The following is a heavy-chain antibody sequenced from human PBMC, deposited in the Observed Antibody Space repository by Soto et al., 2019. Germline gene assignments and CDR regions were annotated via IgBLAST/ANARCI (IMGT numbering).Heavy chain of an antibody. D-gene: IGHD2-8*01. CDR1: GFTFSDYY. J-gene: IGHJ4*02. Sequence: VQLVESGGGLVKPGGSLRLSCAASGFTFSDYYMSWIRQAPGKGLEWVSGISGSGRKTYYADSVKGRFTISRDNSKNTVFLQMNSLRVDDTAVYYCAKNGLSDSPSAIDSWGPGTLVTVSS. V-gene: IGHV3-23*04. CDR2: ISGSGRKT. CDR3: AKNGLSDSPSAIDS.